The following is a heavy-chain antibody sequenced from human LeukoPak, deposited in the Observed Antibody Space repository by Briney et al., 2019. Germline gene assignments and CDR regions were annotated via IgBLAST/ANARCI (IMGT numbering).Heavy chain of an antibody. J-gene: IGHJ5*02. CDR1: GGSINSYY. Sequence: SETLSLTCTVSGGSINSYYWSWIRQPPGKGLEWIGYIYASGSTNYNPSLKSRVTISVDTSKNQFSLKLSSLTAADTAVYYCARSIAARYQWFDPWGQGTLVTVSS. D-gene: IGHD6-6*01. CDR3: ARSIAARYQWFDP. CDR2: IYASGST. V-gene: IGHV4-4*08.